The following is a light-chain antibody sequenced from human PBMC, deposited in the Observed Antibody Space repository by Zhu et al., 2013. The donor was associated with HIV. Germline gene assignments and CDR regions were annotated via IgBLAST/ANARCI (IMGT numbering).Light chain of an antibody. J-gene: IGKJ4*01. V-gene: IGKV3-20*01. CDR2: ETS. CDR1: QSVSSSF. CDR3: QQYGSSPLT. Sequence: EIVLTQSPGTLSLSPGERATLSCRASQSVSSSFLAWYQQKPGQAPRLLMYETSSRAAGIPPRFSGSGSGTDFTLTISGLEPEDFAVYYCQQYGSSPLTFGGGPTMEIK.